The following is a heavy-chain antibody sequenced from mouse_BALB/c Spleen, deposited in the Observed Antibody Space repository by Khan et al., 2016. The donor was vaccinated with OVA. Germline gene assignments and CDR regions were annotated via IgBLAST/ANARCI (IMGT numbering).Heavy chain of an antibody. CDR2: IAPGSGST. V-gene: IGHV1S41*01. CDR1: GYTFTSYW. J-gene: IGHJ4*01. Sequence: DLVKPGASVKLSCKASGYTFTSYWINWIKQRPGQGLECIGRIAPGSGSTYYNEIFKGKAKLTVDTSSSTAYIQLSSRSSEDSAVYFCASENYYGNSYYAMDYWGQGTSVTVSS. CDR3: ASENYYGNSYYAMDY. D-gene: IGHD2-1*01.